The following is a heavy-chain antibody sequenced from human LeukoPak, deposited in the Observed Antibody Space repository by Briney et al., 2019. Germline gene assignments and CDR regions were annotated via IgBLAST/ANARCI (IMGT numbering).Heavy chain of an antibody. D-gene: IGHD3-3*01. CDR1: GFTFSTYA. CDR3: ARGRSLRFLEWLLLGY. CDR2: ISYDGSNK. J-gene: IGHJ4*02. V-gene: IGHV3-30-3*01. Sequence: GGSLSLSCAASGFTFSTYAMHWVRQAPGKGLEWVAVISYDGSNKYYADSVKGRFTISTDNSKNTLYLQMNSLRAEDTAVYYCARGRSLRFLEWLLLGYWGQGTLVTVSS.